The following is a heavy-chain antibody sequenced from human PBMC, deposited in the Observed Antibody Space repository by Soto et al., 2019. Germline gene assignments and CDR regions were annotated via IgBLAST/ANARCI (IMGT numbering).Heavy chain of an antibody. D-gene: IGHD3-22*01. CDR2: IIPIFGTA. J-gene: IGHJ6*02. Sequence: QVQLVQSGAEVKKPGSSVKVSCKASGGTFSSYAISWVRQAPGQGLEWMGGIIPIFGTANYAQKFQGRVTITADESTSTADMELSSLRSEDTAVYYCASVRYYDSSGYYSDYYYGMDVWGQGTTVTVSS. V-gene: IGHV1-69*01. CDR3: ASVRYYDSSGYYSDYYYGMDV. CDR1: GGTFSSYA.